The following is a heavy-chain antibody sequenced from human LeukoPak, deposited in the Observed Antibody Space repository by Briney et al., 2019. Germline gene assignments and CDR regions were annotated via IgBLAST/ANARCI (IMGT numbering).Heavy chain of an antibody. D-gene: IGHD3-10*01. CDR2: IYHSGST. CDR3: ARDMGRAGNYYGSGSFRDY. Sequence: SGTLSLTCAVSGGSISSSNWWSWVRQPPGKGLEWIGEIYHSGSTNYNPSLKSRVTISVDKSKNQFSLKLSSVTAADTAVYYCARDMGRAGNYYGSGSFRDYWGQGTLVTVSS. J-gene: IGHJ4*02. V-gene: IGHV4-4*02. CDR1: GGSISSSNW.